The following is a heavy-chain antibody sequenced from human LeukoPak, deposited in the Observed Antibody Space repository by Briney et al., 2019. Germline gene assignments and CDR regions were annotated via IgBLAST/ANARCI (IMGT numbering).Heavy chain of an antibody. CDR2: IYYSGST. J-gene: IGHJ4*02. V-gene: IGHV4-59*08. Sequence: PSETLSLTCTVSGGSISSYYWSWIRQPPGKGLEWIGYIYYSGSTNYNPSLKSRVTISVDTSKNQFSLKLSSVTAADTAVYYCARQGGYNQQFDYCGQGTLVTVSS. D-gene: IGHD5-24*01. CDR1: GGSISSYY. CDR3: ARQGGYNQQFDY.